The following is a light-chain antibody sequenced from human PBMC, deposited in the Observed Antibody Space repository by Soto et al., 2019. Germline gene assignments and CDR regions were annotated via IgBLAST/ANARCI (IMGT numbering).Light chain of an antibody. Sequence: EIVLTQSPDTLSLSPGERATLSCRASQSVTSTYLAWYQQKPGQAPRLLIYGASSRATGIPDRFIGSGSETDFTVTISRLEHEDFAVYYCQQFDGSPRTFGQGTKVEIK. CDR3: QQFDGSPRT. CDR2: GAS. V-gene: IGKV3-20*01. J-gene: IGKJ1*01. CDR1: QSVTSTY.